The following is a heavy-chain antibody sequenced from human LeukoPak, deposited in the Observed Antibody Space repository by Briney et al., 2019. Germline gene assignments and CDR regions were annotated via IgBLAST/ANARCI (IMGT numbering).Heavy chain of an antibody. CDR3: AASPWDEYYYYYGMDV. J-gene: IGHJ6*02. CDR2: ISAYNGNT. CDR1: GYTFTSYG. Sequence: ASVNVSCKASGYTFTSYGISWVRQAPGQGLEWMGWISAYNGNTNYAQKLQGRVTMTTDTSTSTAYMELSSLRSEDTAVYYCAASPWDEYYYYYGMDVWGQGTTVTVSS. V-gene: IGHV1-18*01. D-gene: IGHD1-26*01.